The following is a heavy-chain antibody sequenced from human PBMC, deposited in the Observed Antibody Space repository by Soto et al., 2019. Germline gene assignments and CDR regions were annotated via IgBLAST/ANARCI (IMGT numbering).Heavy chain of an antibody. J-gene: IGHJ4*02. CDR1: GFTFTRYS. V-gene: IGHV3-21*06. CDR2: ISSTTNYI. CDR3: ARESEDLTSNFDY. Sequence: LRLSCAASGFTFTRYSMNWVRQAPGKGLGWVSSISSTTNYIYYGDSMKGRFTISRDNAKNSLYLEMNSLRAEDTAVYYCARESEDLTSNFDYWGQGTLVTVSS.